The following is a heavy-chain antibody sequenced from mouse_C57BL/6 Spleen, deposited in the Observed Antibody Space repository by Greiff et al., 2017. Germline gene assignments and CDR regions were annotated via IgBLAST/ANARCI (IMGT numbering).Heavy chain of an antibody. D-gene: IGHD1-1*01. Sequence: QVQLQQSGPELVKPGASVKLSCKASGYTFTSYDINWVKQRPGQGLEWLGWIYPRGGSTKYNEKFKGKATLTVAPSSSTAYMELHSLTSEYSAVYFYSKYCGSSYFDYWGQGTTLTVSS. V-gene: IGHV1-85*01. CDR1: GYTFTSYD. J-gene: IGHJ2*01. CDR3: SKYCGSSYFDY. CDR2: IYPRGGST.